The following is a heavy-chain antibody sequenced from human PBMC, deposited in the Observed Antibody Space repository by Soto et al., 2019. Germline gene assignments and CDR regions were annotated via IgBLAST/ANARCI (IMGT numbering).Heavy chain of an antibody. J-gene: IGHJ6*02. CDR1: GGTFSSYA. V-gene: IGHV1-69*13. CDR2: IIPIFGTA. CDR3: ARAVIEYPPSGSYYYYGMDV. Sequence: SSVKVSCKASGGTFSSYAISWVRQAHGQGLEWMGGIIPIFGTANYAQKFQGRVTITADESTSTAYMELSSLRSEDTAVYYCARAVIEYPPSGSYYYYGMDVWGQGTTVTVSS. D-gene: IGHD2-2*01.